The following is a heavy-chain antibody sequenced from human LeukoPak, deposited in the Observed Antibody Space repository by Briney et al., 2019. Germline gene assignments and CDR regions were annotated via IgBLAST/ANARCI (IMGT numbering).Heavy chain of an antibody. D-gene: IGHD3-22*01. CDR2: FYSSGST. CDR1: GGSISTYY. J-gene: IGHJ4*02. V-gene: IGHV4-39*01. Sequence: PSETLSLTCTVSGGSISTYYWSWIRQPPGKGLEWIGSFYSSGSTYYNPSLKTRVTISVDTSKNQLSLALSSVTATDTAVYYCARHGDYYDRSGYYYGFDYWGQGTLVTVSS. CDR3: ARHGDYYDRSGYYYGFDY.